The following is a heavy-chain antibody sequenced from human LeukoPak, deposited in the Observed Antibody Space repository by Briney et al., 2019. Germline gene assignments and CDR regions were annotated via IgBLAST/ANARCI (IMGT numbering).Heavy chain of an antibody. V-gene: IGHV3-30*18. CDR3: AKVALFSGYYPTFDY. CDR1: GFTFSNYG. D-gene: IGHD3-22*01. Sequence: GGSLMLSCTASGFTFSNYGMHWVRQAPGKGLEWVAVISYDGSNEYYADSVKGRFTISRDNSKNTLFLQMNSLRPEDTAVYHCAKVALFSGYYPTFDYWGQGTLVTVSS. CDR2: ISYDGSNE. J-gene: IGHJ4*02.